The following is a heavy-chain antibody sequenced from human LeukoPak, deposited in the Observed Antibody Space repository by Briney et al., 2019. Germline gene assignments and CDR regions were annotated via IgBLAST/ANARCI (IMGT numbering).Heavy chain of an antibody. CDR1: GFTFRDYG. CDR3: ARVDSSDSRAYPHWFDP. D-gene: IGHD3-22*01. J-gene: IGHJ5*02. Sequence: GGSLRLSCLASGFTFRDYGMSWVRQVPGKGLEWVSGISWSGSTTGYVDSVKGRFTISRDNAKNSLYLQMDSLRVEDTAFYHCARVDSSDSRAYPHWFDPWGQGTLVTVSS. V-gene: IGHV3-20*01. CDR2: ISWSGSTT.